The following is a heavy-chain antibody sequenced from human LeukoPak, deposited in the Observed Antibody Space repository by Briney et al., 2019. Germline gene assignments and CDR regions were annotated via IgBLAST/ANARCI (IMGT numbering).Heavy chain of an antibody. D-gene: IGHD5-18*01. CDR2: IYYSKNT. J-gene: IGHJ4*02. Sequence: SETLSLTCTVSGGSISSSSAYWGWIRQPPGKGLEWIGSIYYSKNTYYSPSLKSRVTISADTSKNQFSLTLGSVSATDTAVYYCVSPRGFSYGYFDYWGQGTLVTVSS. V-gene: IGHV4-39*01. CDR3: VSPRGFSYGYFDY. CDR1: GGSISSSSAY.